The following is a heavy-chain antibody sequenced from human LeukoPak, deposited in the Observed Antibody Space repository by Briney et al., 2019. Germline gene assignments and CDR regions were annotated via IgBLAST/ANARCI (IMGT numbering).Heavy chain of an antibody. J-gene: IGHJ4*02. V-gene: IGHV3-48*03. CDR3: AKGGYSFHLLR. CDR2: ISSSGSTI. Sequence: GGSLRLSCAASGFTFSSYEMNWVRQAPGKGLEWVSYISSSGSTIYYADSVKGRFTISRDNAKNSLYLQMNSLTAEDTAVYYCAKGGYSFHLLRWGQGTLVTVSS. CDR1: GFTFSSYE. D-gene: IGHD5-18*01.